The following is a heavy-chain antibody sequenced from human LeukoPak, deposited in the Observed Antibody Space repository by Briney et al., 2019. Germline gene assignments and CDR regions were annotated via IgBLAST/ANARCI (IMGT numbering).Heavy chain of an antibody. CDR2: NSSDSIYI. CDR3: ARVAFGLYVMDV. Sequence: GGSLRLSCAASRFTFSTYSMNWVRQAPGKGLEWVSSNSSDSIYIYYADSLKGRFTISRDNAKNSLYLQMISLRAEDTAVYYCARVAFGLYVMDVWGQGTTVTVSS. J-gene: IGHJ6*02. CDR1: RFTFSTYS. D-gene: IGHD3/OR15-3a*01. V-gene: IGHV3-21*01.